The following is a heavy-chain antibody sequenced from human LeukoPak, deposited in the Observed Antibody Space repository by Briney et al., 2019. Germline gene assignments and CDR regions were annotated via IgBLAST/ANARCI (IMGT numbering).Heavy chain of an antibody. CDR2: IYYSGST. D-gene: IGHD3-3*01. J-gene: IGHJ5*02. CDR1: GGSISSSSYY. CDR3: ASRRYDFWSGYPGS. Sequence: SETLSLTCTVSGGSISSSSYYWGWIRQPPGKGLEWTGSIYYSGSTYYNPSLKSRVTISVDTSKNQFSLKLSSVTAADTAVYYCASRRYDFWSGYPGSWGQGTLVTVSS. V-gene: IGHV4-39*01.